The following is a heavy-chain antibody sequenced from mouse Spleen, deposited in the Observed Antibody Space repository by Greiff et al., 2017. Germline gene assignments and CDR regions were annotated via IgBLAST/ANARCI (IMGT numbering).Heavy chain of an antibody. CDR2: INPSNGGT. V-gene: IGHV1-53*01. Sequence: VQLQQSGTELVKPGASVKLSCKASGYTFTSYWMHWVKQRPGQGLEWIGNINPSNGGTNYNEKFKSKATLTVDKSSSTAYMQLSSLTSEDSAVYYCARSNYYGYGYFDVWGAGTTVTVSS. J-gene: IGHJ1*01. CDR3: ARSNYYGYGYFDV. D-gene: IGHD1-1*01. CDR1: GYTFTSYW.